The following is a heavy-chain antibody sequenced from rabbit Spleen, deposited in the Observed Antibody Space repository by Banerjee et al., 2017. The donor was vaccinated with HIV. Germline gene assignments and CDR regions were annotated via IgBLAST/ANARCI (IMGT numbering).Heavy chain of an antibody. CDR2: IYTASGTA. V-gene: IGHV1S43*01. CDR3: ARDGDDAGYDFFL. Sequence: QEQLVESGGGLVKPGASLTLTCTVSGFSFSSNYYMCWVRQAPGKGLEWIASIYTASGTAYYANWVNGRFSISRSTSLNTVTLQMTSLTAADTATYFCARDGDDAGYDFFLWGQGTLVTVS. J-gene: IGHJ4*01. CDR1: GFSFSSNYY. D-gene: IGHD2-1*01.